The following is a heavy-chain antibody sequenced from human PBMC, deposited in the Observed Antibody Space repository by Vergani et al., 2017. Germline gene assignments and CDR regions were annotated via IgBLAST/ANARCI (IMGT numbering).Heavy chain of an antibody. V-gene: IGHV3-66*02. Sequence: VELLESGGGLAQPGGSLRVSCSASGFRVTTYYMSWVRQAPGKGLEWVSVIKSDGRTSYAESVRGRFTISRDTSRNAVYLQMNILRMEDTGVYYCTRSECSSTTCYGHYFDLWCHGILVTVSS. CDR3: TRSECSSTTCYGHYFDL. D-gene: IGHD2-2*01. CDR2: IKSDGRT. J-gene: IGHJ4*01. CDR1: GFRVTTYY.